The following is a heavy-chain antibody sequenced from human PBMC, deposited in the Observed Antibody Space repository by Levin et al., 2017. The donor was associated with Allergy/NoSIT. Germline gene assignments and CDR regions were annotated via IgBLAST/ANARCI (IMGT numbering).Heavy chain of an antibody. Sequence: LSLTCAASGFTFSSYSMNWVRQAPGKGLEWVSYISSSYNTIYYADSVKGRFTISRDNAKNSLYLQMNSLRAEDTAVYYCARRTGNTPVDYWGQGTLVTVSS. CDR3: ARRTGNTPVDY. J-gene: IGHJ4*02. V-gene: IGHV3-48*01. CDR1: GFTFSSYS. CDR2: ISSSYNTI. D-gene: IGHD1/OR15-1a*01.